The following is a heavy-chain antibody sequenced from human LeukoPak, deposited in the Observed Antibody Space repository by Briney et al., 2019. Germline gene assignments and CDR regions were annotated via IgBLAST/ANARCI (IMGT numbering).Heavy chain of an antibody. CDR1: GYTFTSYD. CDR3: AIMGSLYGSGSFYYMDV. J-gene: IGHJ6*03. Sequence: ASVKVSCKASGYTFTSYDINWVRQATGQGLEWMGWINPNSGNTGYAQKFQGRVTITRNTSISTAYMELSSLRSEDTAVYYCAIMGSLYGSGSFYYMDVWGKGTTVTVSS. D-gene: IGHD3-10*01. V-gene: IGHV1-8*03. CDR2: INPNSGNT.